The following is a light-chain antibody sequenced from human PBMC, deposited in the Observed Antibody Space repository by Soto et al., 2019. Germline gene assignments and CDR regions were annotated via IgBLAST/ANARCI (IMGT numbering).Light chain of an antibody. CDR1: QSVSFTY. CDR2: DAS. CDR3: QQYGSSPIT. Sequence: EIFLTQSPCTLSLSPWERATLSCRASQSVSFTYLAWYQQKPGLAPRLLIYDASSRATGIPDRFSGSGSGTDFTLTISRLEPEDFAVYYCQQYGSSPITFGQGTRLEI. V-gene: IGKV3D-20*01. J-gene: IGKJ5*01.